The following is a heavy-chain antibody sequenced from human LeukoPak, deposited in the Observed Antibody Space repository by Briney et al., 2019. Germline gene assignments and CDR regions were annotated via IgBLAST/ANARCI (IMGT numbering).Heavy chain of an antibody. Sequence: SVKVSCKASGGTFTSYAISWVRQAPGQGLEWMGRIIPIFGTPNYAQKFQGRATITTDESTSTAYMELSSLRSEDTAVYYCARDAPPGVRGVIRWFDPWGQGTLVTVSS. CDR3: ARDAPPGVRGVIRWFDP. CDR2: IIPIFGTP. D-gene: IGHD3-10*01. J-gene: IGHJ5*02. CDR1: GGTFTSYA. V-gene: IGHV1-69*05.